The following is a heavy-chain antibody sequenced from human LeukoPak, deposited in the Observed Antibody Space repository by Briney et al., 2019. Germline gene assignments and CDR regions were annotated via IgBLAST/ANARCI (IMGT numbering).Heavy chain of an antibody. D-gene: IGHD1-1*01. CDR3: ARERETYNDY. CDR2: IKRDGSET. V-gene: IGHV3-7*01. Sequence: GGSLRLSCAVSGFTFSTFWMTWVRQAPGKGLEWVGNIKRDGSETYYVASVRGRFTISRDNAKNSLYLHMNSLRAEDTAVYFCARERETYNDYWGQGTLVTVSS. J-gene: IGHJ4*02. CDR1: GFTFSTFW.